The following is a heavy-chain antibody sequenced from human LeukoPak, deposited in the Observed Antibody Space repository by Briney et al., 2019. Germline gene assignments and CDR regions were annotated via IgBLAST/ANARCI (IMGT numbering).Heavy chain of an antibody. J-gene: IGHJ4*02. Sequence: SVTVSCKASGGTFSSYAISWVRQAPGQGLEWMGGIIPIFGTANYAQKFQGRVTITADESTSTAYMELSSLRSEDTAVYYCASLPGIAVAGTGYWGQGTLVTVSS. CDR3: ASLPGIAVAGTGY. D-gene: IGHD6-19*01. CDR1: GGTFSSYA. V-gene: IGHV1-69*13. CDR2: IIPIFGTA.